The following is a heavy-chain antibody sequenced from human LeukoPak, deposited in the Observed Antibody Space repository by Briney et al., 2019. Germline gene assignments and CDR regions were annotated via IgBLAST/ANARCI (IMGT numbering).Heavy chain of an antibody. V-gene: IGHV3-48*03. CDR3: VRRYCSSTSCTFGY. J-gene: IGHJ4*02. Sequence: GGSLRLSCAASGFTFSTYEMNWVRQAPGKGLEWVSYISSSGSTIYYADSVKGRFTISRDNAKNSLYLQMNSLRGEDTAVYYCVRRYCSSTSCTFGYWGQGTLVTVSS. D-gene: IGHD2-2*01. CDR1: GFTFSTYE. CDR2: ISSSGSTI.